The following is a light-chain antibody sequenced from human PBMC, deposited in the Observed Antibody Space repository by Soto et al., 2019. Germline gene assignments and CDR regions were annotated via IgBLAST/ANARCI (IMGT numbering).Light chain of an antibody. J-gene: IGKJ5*01. CDR1: QSVSRY. CDR3: QLYGISPH. CDR2: ASS. V-gene: IGKV3-11*01. Sequence: EIVLTQSPATLSLSPGERATLSCRASQSVSRYLAWYQQKPGQAPRLLIYASSNRATGIPDRFSGSASGTDFTLTINRLEPEDFAVYYCQLYGISPHFGQGTRLEIK.